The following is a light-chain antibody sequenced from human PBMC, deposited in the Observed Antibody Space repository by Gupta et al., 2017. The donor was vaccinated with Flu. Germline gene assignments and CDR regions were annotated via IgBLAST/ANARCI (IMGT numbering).Light chain of an antibody. Sequence: GKTAKITCGGKNIGNKNVHWYQQKPGQAPVLVIYRDSNRPAGIPERFSGSNSGNTATLTISGAQAGDEADYYCQVWDSYTAVIFGGGTMVTVL. V-gene: IGLV3-9*01. CDR3: QVWDSYTAVI. CDR1: NIGNKN. CDR2: RDS. J-gene: IGLJ2*01.